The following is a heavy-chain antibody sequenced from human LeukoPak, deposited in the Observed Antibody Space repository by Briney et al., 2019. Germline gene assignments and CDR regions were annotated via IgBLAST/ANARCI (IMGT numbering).Heavy chain of an antibody. CDR3: ARHQWDLTSRDYFDY. V-gene: IGHV4-34*01. CDR1: GGSISSYY. Sequence: PSETLSLTCTVSGGSISSYYWSWIRQPPGKGLEWIGEIHHSENTNYNPSLKSRVTISVDTSQNQFSLKLSSVTAADTAVYYCARHQWDLTSRDYFDYWGQGTLVTVSS. CDR2: IHHSENT. J-gene: IGHJ4*02. D-gene: IGHD1-26*01.